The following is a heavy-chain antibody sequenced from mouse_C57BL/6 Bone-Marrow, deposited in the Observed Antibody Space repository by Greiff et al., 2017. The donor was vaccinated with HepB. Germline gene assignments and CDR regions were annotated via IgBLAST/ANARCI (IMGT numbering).Heavy chain of an antibody. V-gene: IGHV1-81*01. CDR3: ARDDGYYDY. D-gene: IGHD2-3*01. Sequence: QVQLKESGAELARPGASVKLSCKASGYTFTSYGISWVKQRTGQGLEWIGEIYPRSGNTYYNEKFKGKTTLTADKTSSTAYIELRSLTSADSAVYFCARDDGYYDYWGQGTTLTVSS. CDR1: GYTFTSYG. CDR2: IYPRSGNT. J-gene: IGHJ2*01.